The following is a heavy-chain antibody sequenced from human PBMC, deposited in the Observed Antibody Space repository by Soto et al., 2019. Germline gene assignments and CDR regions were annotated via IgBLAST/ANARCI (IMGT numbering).Heavy chain of an antibody. CDR3: AQEGLHCSRANCYGSGYFVH. D-gene: IGHD2-15*01. V-gene: IGHV3-23*01. CDR1: GFTFSDFA. J-gene: IGHJ1*01. Sequence: PGGSLRLSCAASGFTFSDFAMSWVRQTPGKGLEWVSAISASGVTTYYPDSVKGRFTVSRDNSRNTLYLQMSSLRAEDTAVYFCAQEGLHCSRANCYGSGYFVHWGQGTLVTVSS. CDR2: ISASGVTT.